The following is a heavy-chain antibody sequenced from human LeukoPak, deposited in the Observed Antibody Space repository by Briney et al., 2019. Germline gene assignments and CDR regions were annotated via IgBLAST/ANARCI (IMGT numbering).Heavy chain of an antibody. Sequence: SETLSLTCTVSGGSISSGSYYWGWIRQPPGKGLEWIGSIYYSGSTYYNPSLKSRVTISVDTSKNQFSLKLSSVTAADTAVYYCARWYPLDYWGQGTLVTVSS. CDR1: GGSISSGSYY. CDR2: IYYSGST. D-gene: IGHD4-23*01. V-gene: IGHV4-39*01. J-gene: IGHJ4*02. CDR3: ARWYPLDY.